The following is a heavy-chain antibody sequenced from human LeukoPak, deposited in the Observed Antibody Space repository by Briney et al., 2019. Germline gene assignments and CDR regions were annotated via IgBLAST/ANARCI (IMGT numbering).Heavy chain of an antibody. J-gene: IGHJ4*02. CDR2: IIPIFGTA. CDR1: GGTFSSYA. Sequence: GASVKVSCKASGGTFSSYAISWVRQAPGQGLEWMGGIIPIFGTANYAQKFQGRVTITTDESTSTAYMELSSLRSEDTAVYYCARAVGATGPLSYFDYWGQGTLVTVSS. D-gene: IGHD1-26*01. CDR3: ARAVGATGPLSYFDY. V-gene: IGHV1-69*05.